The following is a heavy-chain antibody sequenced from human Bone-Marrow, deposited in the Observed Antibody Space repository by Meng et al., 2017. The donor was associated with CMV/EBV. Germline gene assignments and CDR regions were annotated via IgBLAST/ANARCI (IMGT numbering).Heavy chain of an antibody. D-gene: IGHD2-2*01. Sequence: GESLKISCAASGFTFSSYGMHWVRQAPGKGLEGVAFIRYDGSNKYYADSVKGRFTISRDNSKNTLYLQMNSLRAEDTAVYYCAKLEDIVVVPAAGEDYWGQGTLVTVSS. CDR2: IRYDGSNK. J-gene: IGHJ4*02. CDR3: AKLEDIVVVPAAGEDY. V-gene: IGHV3-30*02. CDR1: GFTFSSYG.